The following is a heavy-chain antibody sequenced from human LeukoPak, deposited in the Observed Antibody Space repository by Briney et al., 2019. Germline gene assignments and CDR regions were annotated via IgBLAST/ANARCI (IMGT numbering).Heavy chain of an antibody. D-gene: IGHD3-10*01. J-gene: IGHJ5*02. CDR1: GGSISSGDYY. CDR2: IYYSGST. V-gene: IGHV4-61*08. CDR3: ARYGSGSWDQWFDP. Sequence: SETLSLTCTVSGGSISSGDYYWSWIRQPPGKGLEWIGYIYYSGSTNYNPSLKSRVTISVDTSKNQFSLKLSSVTAADTAVYYCARYGSGSWDQWFDPWGQGTLVTVSS.